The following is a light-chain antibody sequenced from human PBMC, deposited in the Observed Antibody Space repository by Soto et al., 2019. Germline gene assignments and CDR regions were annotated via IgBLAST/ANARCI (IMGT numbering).Light chain of an antibody. CDR2: EVS. Sequence: QSALTEPGSVYGSPAQSITIYCTGANSDIENYNYVSWYQQHPGKAPKLMIYEVSERPSGVPDRFSGSKSSNTASLTVSGLQAEDEADYYCSSYAGSNNFVFGTGTKVTVL. CDR3: SSYAGSNNFV. CDR1: NSDIENYNY. J-gene: IGLJ1*01. V-gene: IGLV2-8*01.